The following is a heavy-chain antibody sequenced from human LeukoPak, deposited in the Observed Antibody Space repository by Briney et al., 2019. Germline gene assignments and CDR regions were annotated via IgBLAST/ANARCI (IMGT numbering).Heavy chain of an antibody. CDR2: IRSKANGYTT. Sequence: GGSLRLSCAASGFTFSSYGMHWVRQAPGKGLEWVGRIRSKANGYTTAYGVSMKGRFTISRDDSKRTAYVQMNSLKIEDTAVYYCTRLGGGDAFDIWGPGTMVTVSS. V-gene: IGHV3-73*01. CDR3: TRLGGGDAFDI. CDR1: GFTFSSYG. J-gene: IGHJ3*02.